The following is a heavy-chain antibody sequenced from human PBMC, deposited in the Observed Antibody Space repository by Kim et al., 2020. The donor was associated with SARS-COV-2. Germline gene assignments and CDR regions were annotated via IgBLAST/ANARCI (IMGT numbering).Heavy chain of an antibody. CDR2: INHSGST. Sequence: SETLSLSCAVYGGSFSGYYWSWIRQPPGKGLEWIGEINHSGSTNYNPSLKSRVTISVDTSKNQFSLKLSSVTAADTAVYYCARVSFGGATIVFDYWGQGTLVTVSS. J-gene: IGHJ4*02. V-gene: IGHV4-34*01. CDR3: ARVSFGGATIVFDY. D-gene: IGHD1-26*01. CDR1: GGSFSGYY.